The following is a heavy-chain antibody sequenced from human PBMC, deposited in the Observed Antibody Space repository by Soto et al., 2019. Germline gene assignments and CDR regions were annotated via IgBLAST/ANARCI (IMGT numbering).Heavy chain of an antibody. CDR3: ARDYYGSGIGGHWFDP. Sequence: QVQLQESGPGLVKPSQTLSLTCTVSGGSISSGGYYWSWIRQHPGKGLEWIGYIYYSGSTYYNPSLKSRVNISVDTSKNQFSLKLSSVTAADTAVYYCARDYYGSGIGGHWFDPWGQGTLVTVSP. D-gene: IGHD3-10*01. CDR2: IYYSGST. CDR1: GGSISSGGYY. J-gene: IGHJ5*02. V-gene: IGHV4-31*03.